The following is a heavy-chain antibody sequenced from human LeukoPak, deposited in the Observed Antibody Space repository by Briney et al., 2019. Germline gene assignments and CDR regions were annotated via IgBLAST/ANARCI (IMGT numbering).Heavy chain of an antibody. CDR1: GFTFSSYQ. CDR3: ARGDGGNSAFDY. D-gene: IGHD4-23*01. J-gene: IGHJ4*02. CDR2: ISRSGTTI. Sequence: GGSLRLSCVASGFTFSSYQMNWVRQAPGKGLEWVSYISRSGTTIYYADSVKGRFTISRDNAKNSLYLQMNSLRAEDTAVYYCARGDGGNSAFDYWGQGNLVTVSS. V-gene: IGHV3-48*03.